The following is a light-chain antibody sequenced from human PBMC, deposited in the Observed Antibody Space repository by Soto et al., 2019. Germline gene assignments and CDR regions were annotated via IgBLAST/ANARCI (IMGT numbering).Light chain of an antibody. J-gene: IGKJ4*01. V-gene: IGKV1-33*01. CDR2: DAS. CDR3: QQYDNLPPRLT. Sequence: DIQMTQSPSSLSASVGDRVTITCQASQDISNYLNWYQQKRGKAPKLLIYDASNLETGDPSRFSGSGSGTDFTFTISSLQPEDIATYYCQQYDNLPPRLTFGGGTKVESK. CDR1: QDISNY.